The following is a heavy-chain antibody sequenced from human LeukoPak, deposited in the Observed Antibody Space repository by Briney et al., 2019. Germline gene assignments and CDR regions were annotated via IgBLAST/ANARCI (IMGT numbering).Heavy chain of an antibody. Sequence: GASVKVSCXASGGTFSSYAISWVRQAPGQGLEWMGGIIPIFGTANYAQKFQGRVTITTDESTSTAYMELSSLRSEDTAVYYCARLIVEEGVADNLFDYWGQGTLVTVSS. V-gene: IGHV1-69*05. J-gene: IGHJ4*02. D-gene: IGHD1-26*01. CDR2: IIPIFGTA. CDR3: ARLIVEEGVADNLFDY. CDR1: GGTFSSYA.